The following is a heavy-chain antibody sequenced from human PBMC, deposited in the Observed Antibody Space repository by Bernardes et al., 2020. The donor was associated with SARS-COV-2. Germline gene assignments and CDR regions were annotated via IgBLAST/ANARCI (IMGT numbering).Heavy chain of an antibody. J-gene: IGHJ5*02. CDR2: IDPENGDT. V-gene: IGHV1-2*02. D-gene: IGHD3-10*01. CDR1: GYTFADYY. CDR3: ARGVPWFDP. Sequence: ASVKVSCKAFGYTFADYYFDWLRQAPGHGPEWMGWIDPENGDTNYPQKFPGRVTMTRDSSVNTANMELASLTSDDTSVYYCARGVPWFDPWGQGTLVTVSS.